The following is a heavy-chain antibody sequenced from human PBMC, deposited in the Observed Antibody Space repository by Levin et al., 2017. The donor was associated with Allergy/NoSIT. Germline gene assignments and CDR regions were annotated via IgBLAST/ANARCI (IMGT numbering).Heavy chain of an antibody. CDR3: ARATSSWYPIDY. CDR1: GFTLSSYE. J-gene: IGHJ4*02. D-gene: IGHD6-13*01. Sequence: GGSLRLSCAASGFTLSSYEMNWVCQAPGKGLERISYISSSSSSMYYVDSVKGRFTISRDNAKNSLYLQMHSLRAEDTAVYFCARATSSWYPIDYWGQGTLVTVSS. CDR2: ISSSSSSM. V-gene: IGHV3-48*03.